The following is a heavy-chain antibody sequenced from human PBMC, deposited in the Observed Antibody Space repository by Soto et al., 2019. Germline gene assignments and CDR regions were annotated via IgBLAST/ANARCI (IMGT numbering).Heavy chain of an antibody. CDR3: TVWGSGNDFGAA. J-gene: IGHJ4*02. D-gene: IGHD3-10*01. CDR1: GFTFSDHY. V-gene: IGHV3-72*01. Sequence: EVQLVESGGGLVQPGGSLRLSCAASGFTFSDHYMDWVRQAPGTGLEWVGRSKNKADSYTTEYAASVKGRFTISRDGSKTSLFLQMNSLKPEDTAVYYCTVWGSGNDFGAAWGQGILVTVSS. CDR2: SKNKADSYTT.